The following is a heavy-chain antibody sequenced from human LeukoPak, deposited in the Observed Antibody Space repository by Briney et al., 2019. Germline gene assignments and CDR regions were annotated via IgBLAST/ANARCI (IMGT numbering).Heavy chain of an antibody. Sequence: SETLSLTCTVSGGSISSYYWNWIRQPAGKGLEWLGRIYASGNTHYNPSLNSRVTMSVDTSKNQFSLRLSSVTAADTAVYYCARGTIPTAPIGYYYYYMDVWGKGTTVTVSS. J-gene: IGHJ6*03. V-gene: IGHV4-4*07. CDR2: IYASGNT. D-gene: IGHD2-2*01. CDR3: ARGTIPTAPIGYYYYYMDV. CDR1: GGSISSYY.